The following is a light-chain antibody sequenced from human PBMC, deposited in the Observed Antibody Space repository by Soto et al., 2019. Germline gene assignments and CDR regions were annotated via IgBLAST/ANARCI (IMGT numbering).Light chain of an antibody. CDR1: QSIGGTY. CDR3: QQYVSLPIT. Sequence: EIVLTQSPGILSLSPGERATLSCRASQSIGGTYLAWYQQKPGQAPRLLIYGASTRATGIPDRFSGSGSGTDFTLTISRVAPEDFAVYYCQQYVSLPITFGQGTRLEIK. V-gene: IGKV3-20*01. J-gene: IGKJ5*01. CDR2: GAS.